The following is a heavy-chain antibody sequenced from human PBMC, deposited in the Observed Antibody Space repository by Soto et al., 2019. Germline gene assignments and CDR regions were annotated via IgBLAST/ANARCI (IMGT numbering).Heavy chain of an antibody. CDR3: AGLIGTSKFSRLGH. Sequence: QVHLQESGPGLVKPSGTLSLTCDVSGDSISNNYWWTWVRQPPGKRLEWIGEIFQTGSVRYNPSLTGRVAMSIDKSKNQFSLKLSSVTAADTALYYCAGLIGTSKFSRLGHWGQGTLVTVSS. D-gene: IGHD6-6*01. V-gene: IGHV4-4*02. CDR1: GDSISNNYW. CDR2: IFQTGSV. J-gene: IGHJ4*02.